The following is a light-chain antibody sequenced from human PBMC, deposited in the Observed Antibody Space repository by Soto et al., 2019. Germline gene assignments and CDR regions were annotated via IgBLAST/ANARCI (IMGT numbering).Light chain of an antibody. V-gene: IGLV2-11*01. Sequence: QSALSQPRSVSGSPGQSVTISCTGSSRDIGTYNYVSWYQHHPGKAPKLIISDVNKRPSGVPDRFSAFKSGNTASLTISGLQAEDEADYYCCSYRSSSTLVFGGGTQLTVL. J-gene: IGLJ2*01. CDR3: CSYRSSSTLV. CDR2: DVN. CDR1: SRDIGTYNY.